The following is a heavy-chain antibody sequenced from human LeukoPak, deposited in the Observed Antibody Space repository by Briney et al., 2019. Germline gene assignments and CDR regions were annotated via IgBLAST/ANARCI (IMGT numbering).Heavy chain of an antibody. CDR2: LFSGGTP. D-gene: IGHD4-23*01. CDR1: GFTVSSNF. J-gene: IGHJ4*02. V-gene: IGHV3-53*01. Sequence: GGSLRLSCAVSGFTVSSNFMSWVRQAPGKGLEWVSVLFSGGTPYYADSVKGRFTISRDKSKNTLFLQMNSLRVEDTAVYHCVRGTTVATLYSFDYWGQGTLVTVSS. CDR3: VRGTTVATLYSFDY.